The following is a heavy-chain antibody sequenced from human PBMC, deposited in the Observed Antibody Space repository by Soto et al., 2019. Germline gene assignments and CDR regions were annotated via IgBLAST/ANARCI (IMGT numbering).Heavy chain of an antibody. CDR2: ISRSSTGI. V-gene: IGHV3-48*04. CDR1: GFTFILYS. J-gene: IGHJ6*01. CDR3: XXXXTXSFDV. D-gene: IGHD3-10*01. Sequence: EVLLVESGGGLVQPGGSLRLSCAASGFTFILYSMSWVRQAPGKGLEWVSYISRSSTGIHYADSVKGRFTMSRDDXXXXXXXXXXXXXXXXXXXXXXXXXXTXSFDVWGQGTTVSISS.